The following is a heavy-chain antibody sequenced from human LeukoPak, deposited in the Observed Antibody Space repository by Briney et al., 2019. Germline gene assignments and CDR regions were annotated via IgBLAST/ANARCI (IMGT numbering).Heavy chain of an antibody. CDR3: ARSNGVYATGDFDY. D-gene: IGHD2-8*01. V-gene: IGHV3-7*01. J-gene: IGHJ4*02. Sequence: GGSLRLSCAASGFTFSNYWMSWVRQAPGKGLEWVASIKQDGSGKYYVDSVKDRFTISRDNARNSLFLQMSGLRAEDTAGYYCARSNGVYATGDFDYWGQGTLVTVSS. CDR2: IKQDGSGK. CDR1: GFTFSNYW.